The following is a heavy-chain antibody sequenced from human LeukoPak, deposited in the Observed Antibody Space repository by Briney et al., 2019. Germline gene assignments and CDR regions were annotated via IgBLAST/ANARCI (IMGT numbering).Heavy chain of an antibody. V-gene: IGHV1-8*03. J-gene: IGHJ3*02. Sequence: ASVKVSCKASGYTFTSYDINWVRQATGQGLEWMGWMNPNSGNTGYAQKFQGRVTITRNTSISTAYMELSSLRSEDTAVYYCARDVYYDFWSGYYRGAFDIWGQGTMVTASS. D-gene: IGHD3-3*01. CDR2: MNPNSGNT. CDR3: ARDVYYDFWSGYYRGAFDI. CDR1: GYTFTSYD.